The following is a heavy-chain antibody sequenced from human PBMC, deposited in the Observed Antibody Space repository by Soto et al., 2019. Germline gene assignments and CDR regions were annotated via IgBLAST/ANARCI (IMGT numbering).Heavy chain of an antibody. CDR2: INPNGGVT. D-gene: IGHD6-25*01. Sequence: QVQLVQSGAEVRKPGASVTVSCRSSGDSFNDYYIHWVRQAPGQGFEWMGWINPNGGVTKYAQKFQRWVSMTRDTSIRTVYMQLSRLRSDDTAVYYCARESVAATATLDYYYFYMDVWGTGTTVTVSS. V-gene: IGHV1-2*04. J-gene: IGHJ6*03. CDR1: GDSFNDYY. CDR3: ARESVAATATLDYYYFYMDV.